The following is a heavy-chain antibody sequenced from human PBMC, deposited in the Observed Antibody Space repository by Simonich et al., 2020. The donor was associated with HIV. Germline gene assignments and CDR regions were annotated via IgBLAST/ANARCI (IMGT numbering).Heavy chain of an antibody. V-gene: IGHV4-38-2*01. D-gene: IGHD6-6*01. Sequence: QVQLQESGPGLVKPSETLSLTCAVSGYSISSGYYWDWIRQTPGKGLEWIGTIYHSGSTSDNPSLKSRVTISVDTSKNQFSLKLSSVTAADTAVYYCARGLAARLSHFDYWGQGTLVTVSS. CDR2: IYHSGST. CDR3: ARGLAARLSHFDY. CDR1: GYSISSGYY. J-gene: IGHJ4*02.